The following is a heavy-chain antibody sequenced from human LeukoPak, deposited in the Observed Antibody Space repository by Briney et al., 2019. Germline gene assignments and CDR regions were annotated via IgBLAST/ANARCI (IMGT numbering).Heavy chain of an antibody. V-gene: IGHV3-33*08. CDR2: IWYDGGNK. D-gene: IGHD6-13*01. J-gene: IGHJ4*02. Sequence: GGSLRLSCAASGFTFSSYGMHWVRQAPGKGLEWVAVIWYDGGNKYYADSVKGRFTISRDNSKNTLYLQMNSLRAEDTAVYYCARSIDIAAAEVWGQGTLVTVSS. CDR1: GFTFSSYG. CDR3: ARSIDIAAAEV.